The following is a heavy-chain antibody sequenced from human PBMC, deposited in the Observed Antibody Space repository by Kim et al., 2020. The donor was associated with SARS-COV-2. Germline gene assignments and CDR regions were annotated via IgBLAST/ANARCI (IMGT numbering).Heavy chain of an antibody. CDR3: ARVHCSGGSCYSHFDY. CDR1: GGSISSSSYY. J-gene: IGHJ4*02. CDR2: IYYSGST. V-gene: IGHV4-39*07. D-gene: IGHD2-15*01. Sequence: SETLSLTCTVSGGSISSSSYYWGWIRQPPGKGLEWIGSIYYSGSTYYNPSLKSRVTISVDTSKNQFSLKLSSVTAADTAVYYCARVHCSGGSCYSHFDYWGQGTLVTVSS.